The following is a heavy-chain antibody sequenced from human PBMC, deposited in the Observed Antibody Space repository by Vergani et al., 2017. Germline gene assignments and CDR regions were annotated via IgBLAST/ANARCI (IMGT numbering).Heavy chain of an antibody. J-gene: IGHJ5*02. V-gene: IGHV3-33*01. CDR1: GFTFNQYG. Sequence: QVQLVESGGGVVQPGRSLRLSCAASGFTFNQYGMHWVLQAPAKGLELVAVTWYDGNNKQYADSVKGRFTISRDNSKSTMYLQMNSMRDEDTGVYYCARDLRLLYNRFDPWGQGTLVTVSS. CDR2: TWYDGNNK. CDR3: ARDLRLLYNRFDP. D-gene: IGHD1-14*01.